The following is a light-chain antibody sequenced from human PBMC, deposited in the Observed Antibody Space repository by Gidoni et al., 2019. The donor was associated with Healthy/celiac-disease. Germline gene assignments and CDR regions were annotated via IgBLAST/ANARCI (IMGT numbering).Light chain of an antibody. CDR2: DAS. J-gene: IGKJ4*01. V-gene: IGKV3-11*01. CDR3: QQRSNWPPLT. Sequence: EIVLTQSPATLSLSPGERATLSCRASQSVSSYLAWYQQKPGQAPRLLLYDASNRATGIPARFSGSGSGTDFTLTISILEPEDFAVYYCQQRSNWPPLTFGGGTKVEIK. CDR1: QSVSSY.